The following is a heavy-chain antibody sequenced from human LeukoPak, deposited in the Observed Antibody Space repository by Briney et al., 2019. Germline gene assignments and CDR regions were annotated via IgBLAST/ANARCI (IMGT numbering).Heavy chain of an antibody. CDR1: SDSISSYY. Sequence: SETLSLTCTVSSDSISSYYWSWIRQPPGKRLEWITYTSYSGSTKYNPSLKSRVTISVGTSKNQFSLKLSSVTAADTAVYYCARDLGYSSGRGFDYWGQGTLVTVSS. V-gene: IGHV4-59*01. J-gene: IGHJ4*02. CDR3: ARDLGYSSGRGFDY. CDR2: TSYSGST. D-gene: IGHD6-19*01.